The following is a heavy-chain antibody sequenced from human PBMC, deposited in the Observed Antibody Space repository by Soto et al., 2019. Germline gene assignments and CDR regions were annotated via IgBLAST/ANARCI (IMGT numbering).Heavy chain of an antibody. J-gene: IGHJ4*02. CDR3: HHYDILTGYPY. V-gene: IGHV1-18*01. CDR2: ISAYNGNT. Sequence: ASVKVSCKASGYTFTSYGISWVRQAPGQGLEWMGWISAYNGNTNYAQKLQGRVTMTTDTSTSTAYMELRSLRSDDTAVYYCHHYDILTGYPYWGQGTLVTVSS. CDR1: GYTFTSYG. D-gene: IGHD3-9*01.